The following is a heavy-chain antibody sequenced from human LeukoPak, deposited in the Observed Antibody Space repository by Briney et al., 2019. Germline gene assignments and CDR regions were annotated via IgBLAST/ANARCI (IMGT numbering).Heavy chain of an antibody. V-gene: IGHV3-21*01. CDR3: ARYSEAYYYVDV. J-gene: IGHJ6*03. CDR1: GFTFNNYD. Sequence: GGSLRLSCAASGFTFNNYDITWVRQAPGKGLEWVATIRSYSSYIHYADSVKGRFTISRDDAKKSMFLVMNSRRVEDTAVYFCARYSEAYYYVDVWGTGTTVTVSS. D-gene: IGHD2-15*01. CDR2: IRSYSSYI.